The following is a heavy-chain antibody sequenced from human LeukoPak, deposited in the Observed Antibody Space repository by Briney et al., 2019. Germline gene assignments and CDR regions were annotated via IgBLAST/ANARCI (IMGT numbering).Heavy chain of an antibody. D-gene: IGHD3-22*01. V-gene: IGHV3-23*01. Sequence: GGSLRLSCAASGFTFSNYAMSWVRQAPGKGLEWVSVFSGSGGSTYYTDSVKGRFTISRDNSKNTLYLQMNSLRAEDTAVYYCAKTYYYDSSGYVDYWGQGTLVTVSS. J-gene: IGHJ4*02. CDR2: FSGSGGST. CDR1: GFTFSNYA. CDR3: AKTYYYDSSGYVDY.